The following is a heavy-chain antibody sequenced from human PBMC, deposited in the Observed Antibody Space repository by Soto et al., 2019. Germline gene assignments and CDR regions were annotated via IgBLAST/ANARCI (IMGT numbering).Heavy chain of an antibody. CDR3: ARAIGADFFDY. CDR2: ISDNGANT. CDR1: GFTFSNYV. J-gene: IGHJ4*02. V-gene: IGHV3-23*01. D-gene: IGHD6-25*01. Sequence: EVQMLESGGGVVRPGGSLRLSCIASGFTFSNYVMSWVRQAPGKGLEWVSTISDNGANTFIGDSMKDHFDISRDNSKNTVFLHLSTVRAEDTAIYYCARAIGADFFDYWGQGTPVTVSS.